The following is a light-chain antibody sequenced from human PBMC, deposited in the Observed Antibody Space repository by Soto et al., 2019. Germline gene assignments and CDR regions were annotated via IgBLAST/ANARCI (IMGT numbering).Light chain of an antibody. CDR1: QSIDNW. V-gene: IGKV1-5*01. J-gene: IGKJ2*01. CDR3: QHCNGYPYT. Sequence: DIQMTQSPSPLSASIGDRVTITCRASQSIDNWLAWYQQKPGKAPHLLIYDASRLETGVPSRLSGSGSGTEFTLTISSLQADDFATYFCQHCNGYPYTFGPGTKLEIK. CDR2: DAS.